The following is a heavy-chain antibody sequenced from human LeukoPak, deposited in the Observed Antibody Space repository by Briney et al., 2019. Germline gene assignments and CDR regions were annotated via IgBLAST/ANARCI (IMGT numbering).Heavy chain of an antibody. D-gene: IGHD2-2*01. Sequence: SETLSLTRVVPGYSISTDYFWGWIGQPPGKGLEWIGTISHSGTTFYKPSLKTRITISLDTSKSQFSLKVNSVTAADTAVYYCVRDIGQLRSDYWGQGTLVTVSS. J-gene: IGHJ4*02. CDR1: GYSISTDYF. V-gene: IGHV4-38-2*02. CDR2: ISHSGTT. CDR3: VRDIGQLRSDY.